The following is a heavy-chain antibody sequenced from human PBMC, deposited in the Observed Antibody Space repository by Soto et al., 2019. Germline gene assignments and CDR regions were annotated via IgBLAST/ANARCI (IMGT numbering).Heavy chain of an antibody. Sequence: EVQLVESGGGLVKPGGSLRLSCAASGFTFSNAWMNWVRQAPGKGLEWVGRIKSKTDGGTTDYAAPVKGRFTISRDDSKNTLYLQMNSLKTEDTAVYYCTTKDTYSSSWYEGRIYYYYYGMDVWGQGTTVTVSS. CDR3: TTKDTYSSSWYEGRIYYYYYGMDV. CDR2: IKSKTDGGTT. V-gene: IGHV3-15*07. CDR1: GFTFSNAW. D-gene: IGHD6-13*01. J-gene: IGHJ6*02.